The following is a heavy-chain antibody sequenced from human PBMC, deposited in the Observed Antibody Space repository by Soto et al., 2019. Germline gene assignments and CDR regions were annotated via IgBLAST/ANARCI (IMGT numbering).Heavy chain of an antibody. V-gene: IGHV3-33*01. CDR1: GFTFSSYG. J-gene: IGHJ6*03. D-gene: IGHD3-3*01. CDR3: ARDSGYYDFWSGYYTYMDV. Sequence: QVQLVESGGGVVQSGRSLRLSCAASGFTFSSYGMHWVRQAPGKGLEWVAVIWYDGSNKYYADSVKGRFTISRDNSKNTLYLQMNSLRAEDTAVYYCARDSGYYDFWSGYYTYMDVLGKGTTVTVSS. CDR2: IWYDGSNK.